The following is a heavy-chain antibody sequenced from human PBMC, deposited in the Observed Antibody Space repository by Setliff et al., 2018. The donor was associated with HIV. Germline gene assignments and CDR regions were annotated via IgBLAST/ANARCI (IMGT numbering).Heavy chain of an antibody. CDR3: ARDRFDTVFGVVAYYFYYMDV. CDR1: GGSISSGSYY. J-gene: IGHJ6*03. Sequence: SETLSLTCTVSGGSISSGSYYWSWIRQPAGKGLEWIGHIYTSGSTNYNPSLKSRVTISVDTSKNQFSLKLSSVTAADTAVYYCARDRFDTVFGVVAYYFYYMDVWGKGTKVTVSS. V-gene: IGHV4-61*09. CDR2: IYTSGST. D-gene: IGHD3-3*01.